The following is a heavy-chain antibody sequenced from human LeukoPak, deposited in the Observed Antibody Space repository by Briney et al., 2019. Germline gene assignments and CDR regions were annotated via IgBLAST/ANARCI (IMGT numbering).Heavy chain of an antibody. CDR1: GFTFSSNY. CDR2: VYDDGST. J-gene: IGHJ4*02. CDR3: ATYGDSGKAGY. D-gene: IGHD3-10*01. Sequence: GGSLRLSCAASGFTFSSNYMNWVRQAPGKGLEWVSGVYDDGSTYYADSVKGRFTISRDNSKNTLYLQMNSLRAEDTAVYYCATYGDSGKAGYWGRGTVVTVSS. V-gene: IGHV3-66*01.